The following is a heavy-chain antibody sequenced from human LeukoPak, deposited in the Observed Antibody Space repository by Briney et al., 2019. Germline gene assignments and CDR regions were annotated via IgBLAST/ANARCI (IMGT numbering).Heavy chain of an antibody. CDR2: IIPTFGTI. D-gene: IGHD5-12*01. J-gene: IGHJ4*02. Sequence: SVKVSCKASGGTFSSYGISWVRQAPGQGLEWMGGIIPTFGTISNTQKYQGRITLTADKSTSTAYMELRSLRSEDTAMYYCAREVFRGGYGQGDYWGQGTLVTVSS. CDR1: GGTFSSYG. V-gene: IGHV1-69*06. CDR3: AREVFRGGYGQGDY.